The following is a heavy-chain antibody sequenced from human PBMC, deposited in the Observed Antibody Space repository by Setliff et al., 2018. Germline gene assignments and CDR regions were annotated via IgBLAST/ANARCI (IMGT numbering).Heavy chain of an antibody. CDR2: IIPIFGTA. D-gene: IGHD1-26*01. CDR1: GYTLTELS. CDR3: ARVSRTIVAARGFDY. V-gene: IGHV1-69*13. Sequence: ASVKVSCKVSGYTLTELSMHWVRQAPGQGLEWMGGIIPIFGTANYAQKFQGRVTITADESTSTAYMELSSLRSEDTAVYYCARVSRTIVAARGFDYWGQGTLVTVSS. J-gene: IGHJ4*02.